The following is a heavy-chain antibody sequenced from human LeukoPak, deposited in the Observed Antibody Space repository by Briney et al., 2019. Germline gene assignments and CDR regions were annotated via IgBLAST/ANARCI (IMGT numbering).Heavy chain of an antibody. Sequence: GGSLRLSCAASGFTVSSNYMSWVRQAPGKGLEWVSVIYSGGSTYYADSVKGRFTISRDNSKNTLYLQMNSLRAEDTAVYYCARDPRDFGESSYYYYYGMDVWGQGTTVTVSS. CDR1: GFTVSSNY. D-gene: IGHD3-10*01. CDR2: IYSGGST. CDR3: ARDPRDFGESSYYYYYGMDV. V-gene: IGHV3-66*01. J-gene: IGHJ6*02.